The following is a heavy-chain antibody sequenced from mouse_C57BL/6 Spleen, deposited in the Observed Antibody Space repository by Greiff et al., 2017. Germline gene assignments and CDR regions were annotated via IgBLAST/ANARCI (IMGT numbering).Heavy chain of an antibody. D-gene: IGHD2-3*01. CDR1: GFNIKDDY. J-gene: IGHJ1*03. V-gene: IGHV14-4*01. CDR3: TTRGWLLRYFDV. Sequence: VQLKQSGAELVRPGASVKLSCTASGFNIKDDYMHWVKQRPEQGLEWIGWIDPENGDTEYASKFQGKATITADTSSNTAYLQLSSLTSEDTAVYYCTTRGWLLRYFDVWGTGTTVTVSS. CDR2: IDPENGDT.